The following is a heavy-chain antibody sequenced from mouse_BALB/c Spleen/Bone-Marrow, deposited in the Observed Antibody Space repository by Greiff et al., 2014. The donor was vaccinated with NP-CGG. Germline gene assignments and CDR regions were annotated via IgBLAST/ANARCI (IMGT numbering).Heavy chain of an antibody. CDR3: ARDSDWFAY. J-gene: IGHJ3*01. CDR1: GFTFTDNY. CDR2: IRNKANGYTT. Sequence: EVQLVESGGGLVQPGGSLRLSCATSGFTFTDNYMTWVRQPPGKAPEWLGFIRNKANGYTTEYSASVKGRFTISRDNSQSILYLQMNTLRAEDSATYYCARDSDWFAYWGQGTLVTVSA. V-gene: IGHV7-3*02.